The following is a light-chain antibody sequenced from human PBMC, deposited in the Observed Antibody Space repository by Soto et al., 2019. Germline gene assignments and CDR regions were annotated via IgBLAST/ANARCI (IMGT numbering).Light chain of an antibody. CDR3: QHYGGMWT. V-gene: IGKV1-9*01. CDR1: QALSNY. CDR2: SAS. Sequence: DIQLTQSPSFLSASVGDTVTITCRASQALSNYLAWYQQKPGKAPDLLIYSASTLQSGVPSRFSGSGFGTEFILTISSLQPDDFATYWCQHYGGMWTFGQGTKVDIK. J-gene: IGKJ1*01.